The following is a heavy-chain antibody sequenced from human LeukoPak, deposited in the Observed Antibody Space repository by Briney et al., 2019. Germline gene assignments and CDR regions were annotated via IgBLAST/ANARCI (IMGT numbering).Heavy chain of an antibody. CDR2: ISAYNGNT. CDR1: GYTFTSYG. Sequence: ASVTVSFTASGYTFTSYGISWVRQAPGQGLEWMGWISAYNGNTNYAQKLQGRVTMTTDTSTSTAYMELRSLRSDDTAVYYCARGDLRIVATICFDYRGQGTLVTVSS. CDR3: ARGDLRIVATICFDY. J-gene: IGHJ4*02. D-gene: IGHD5-12*01. V-gene: IGHV1-18*04.